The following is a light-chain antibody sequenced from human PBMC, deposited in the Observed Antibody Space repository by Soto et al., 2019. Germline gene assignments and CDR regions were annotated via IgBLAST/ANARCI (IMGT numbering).Light chain of an antibody. V-gene: IGLV2-14*01. CDR1: SGDVGGYHY. CDR3: SSYTNSGTLV. J-gene: IGLJ2*01. CDR2: DVD. Sequence: QSALTQPASVSGSPGQSITISCTGTSGDVGGYHYVSWYQQHPGKVPKLLIYDVDNRPSGVSNRFSGSKSGSTASLTISGLQAEDEADYYCSSYTNSGTLVFGGGTKVTVL.